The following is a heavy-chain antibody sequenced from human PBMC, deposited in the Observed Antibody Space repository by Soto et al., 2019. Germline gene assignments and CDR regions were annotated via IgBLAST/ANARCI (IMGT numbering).Heavy chain of an antibody. CDR2: ISYDGSNK. CDR3: AKDRERGVSYYFDY. J-gene: IGHJ4*02. Sequence: HPGGSLRLSCAASGFTFSSYGMHWVRQAPGKGLEWVAVISYDGSNKYYADSVKGRFTISRDNSKNTLYLQMNSLRAEDTAVYYCAKDRERGVSYYFDYWGQGTLVTVAS. CDR1: GFTFSSYG. V-gene: IGHV3-30*18. D-gene: IGHD1-26*01.